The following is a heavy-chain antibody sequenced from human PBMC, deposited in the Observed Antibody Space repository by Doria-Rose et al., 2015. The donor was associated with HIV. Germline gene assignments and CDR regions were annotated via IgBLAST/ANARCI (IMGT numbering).Heavy chain of an antibody. J-gene: IGHJ4*02. CDR1: GGSISHYY. CDR3: ARVLSGTYDY. CDR2: IFHTGST. V-gene: IGHV4-59*01. D-gene: IGHD1-26*01. Sequence: QVQLQESGPGLVKPSETLSLTCSASGGSISHYYWSWIRQPPGKGLEYIGDIFHTGSTNYSPSLKSRVSISIDTSKNKFSLRLSSVTAADTAVYYCARVLSGTYDYWGQGTLVTVSS.